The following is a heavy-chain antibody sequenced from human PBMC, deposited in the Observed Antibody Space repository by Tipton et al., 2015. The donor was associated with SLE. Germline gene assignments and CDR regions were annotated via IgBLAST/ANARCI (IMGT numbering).Heavy chain of an antibody. J-gene: IGHJ2*01. CDR3: ARGYRTGCGCQVMYFCL. V-gene: IGHV4-59*11. Sequence: TLSLTCTFSGDSISNHYWSWIRQPPGKGLEWIGYIYYSGSTNYNPSLKSRVTISVDTSNNQFSLELTSVAAADTAVYYCARGYRTGCGCQVMYFCLSCRGTLVPPSS. D-gene: IGHD2-8*02. CDR2: IYYSGST. CDR1: GDSISNHY.